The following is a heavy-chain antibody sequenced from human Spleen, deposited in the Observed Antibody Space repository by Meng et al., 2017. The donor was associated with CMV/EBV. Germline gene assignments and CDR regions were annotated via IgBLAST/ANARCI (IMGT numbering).Heavy chain of an antibody. V-gene: IGHV1-2*02. J-gene: IGHJ6*02. D-gene: IGHD6-6*01. Sequence: ASVKVSCKASGYTFTGYYIHWVRQAPGQGLEWMGWINPNSGGTNYAQKFQGRVTMTRDTSISTAYMELSRLRSDDTAVYYCARGYSSSGVDPYYYYYGMDVWGQGTTVTVSS. CDR1: GYTFTGYY. CDR2: INPNSGGT. CDR3: ARGYSSSGVDPYYYYYGMDV.